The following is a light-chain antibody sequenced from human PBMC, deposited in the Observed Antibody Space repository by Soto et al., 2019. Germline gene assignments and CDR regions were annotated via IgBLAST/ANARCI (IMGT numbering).Light chain of an antibody. J-gene: IGKJ1*01. V-gene: IGKV1-5*03. CDR3: QQYSLYPWT. Sequence: DIQMTQSPSTLSASVGDRVTITCRASQSIGSSLAWYQQKPGKAPNLLIYKAFSLESGVPSRFSGSGAGAEFTLTIRSLQPDDFATYNCQQYSLYPWTFGQGTKVESK. CDR1: QSIGSS. CDR2: KAF.